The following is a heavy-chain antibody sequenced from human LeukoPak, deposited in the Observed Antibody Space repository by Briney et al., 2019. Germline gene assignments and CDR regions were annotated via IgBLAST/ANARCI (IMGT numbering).Heavy chain of an antibody. CDR3: AKRGNMILGVIISGLHEEAYYCDC. CDR2: ISDSGDST. V-gene: IGHV3-23*01. D-gene: IGHD3-10*01. J-gene: IGHJ4*02. CDR1: GLTFSNYA. Sequence: GGSLRLSCAASGLTFSNYAMSWVPQAPGKGLEGVSGISDSGDSTYYADAVKDRFIISRDNSKTTLYLQMKSRGAEDTAVYYCAKRGNMILGVIISGLHEEAYYCDCWGQGTLVTVSS.